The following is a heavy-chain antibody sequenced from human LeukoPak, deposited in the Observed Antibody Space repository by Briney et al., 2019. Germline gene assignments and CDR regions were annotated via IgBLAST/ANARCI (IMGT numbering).Heavy chain of an antibody. V-gene: IGHV3-74*03. CDR3: ARSGITMVGGASIGLLTFDI. J-gene: IGHJ3*02. CDR1: GFTFSYYW. Sequence: GGSLRLSCAASGFTFSYYWMHWVRQAPGEGLVWVSRIDDDGRTTTYADSVKGRITISRDNAKNTLYLQMSSLRVEDTAVYYCARSGITMVGGASIGLLTFDIWGPGTMVTVSP. D-gene: IGHD3-10*01. CDR2: IDDDGRTT.